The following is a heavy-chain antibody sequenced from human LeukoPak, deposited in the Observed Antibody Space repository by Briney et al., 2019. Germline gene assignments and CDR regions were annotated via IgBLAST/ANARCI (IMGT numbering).Heavy chain of an antibody. Sequence: GESLKISCSGSGYNFTNYWIGWVRQMPGKGLEWMGIIYPGDSDTRYSPSFQGQVTISADKSISTAYLQWSSLKASDTAMYYCARQPEGTWFDPWGQGTLVTVSS. CDR1: GYNFTNYW. CDR3: ARQPEGTWFDP. V-gene: IGHV5-51*01. J-gene: IGHJ5*02. CDR2: IYPGDSDT. D-gene: IGHD1-1*01.